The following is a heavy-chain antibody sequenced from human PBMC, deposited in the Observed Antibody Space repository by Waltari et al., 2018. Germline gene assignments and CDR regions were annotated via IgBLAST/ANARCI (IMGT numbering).Heavy chain of an antibody. CDR1: GFTFSSYS. V-gene: IGHV3-21*01. J-gene: IGHJ4*02. CDR3: ARGGWGFYLDD. CDR2: ISSTGSYT. Sequence: EVQLVESGGGLVKPGGSLRLSCAASGFTFSSYSMNWVRQAPGKGLESVSSISSTGSYTHYADSVKGRFSSSRDNAKNSLYLQMNSLRAEDTAVYYCARGGWGFYLDDWGQGTLVT. D-gene: IGHD7-27*01.